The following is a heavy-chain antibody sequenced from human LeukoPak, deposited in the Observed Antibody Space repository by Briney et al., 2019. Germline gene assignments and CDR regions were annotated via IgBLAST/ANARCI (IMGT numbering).Heavy chain of an antibody. CDR3: AKTVGYCSSISCYFDY. CDR1: GFTFGSYA. Sequence: PGGSLRLSCAASGFTFGSYAMSWVRQAPGKGLEWVSAISGSGGSTYYADSVKGRFTISRDNSKNTLYLQMNSLRAEDTAVYYCAKTVGYCSSISCYFDYWGQGTLVTVSS. CDR2: ISGSGGST. D-gene: IGHD2-2*01. J-gene: IGHJ4*02. V-gene: IGHV3-23*01.